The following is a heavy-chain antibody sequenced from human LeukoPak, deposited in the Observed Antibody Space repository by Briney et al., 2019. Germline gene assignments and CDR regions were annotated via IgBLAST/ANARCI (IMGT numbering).Heavy chain of an antibody. Sequence: GRSLILSCAASGFTFRSYGMHWVRQAPGKGLEWVAVISYDGSNKYYADSVKGRFTISRDNSKNTLYLQMNSLRAEDTAVYYCAKGIVQLWSPFDYWGQGTLVTVSS. V-gene: IGHV3-30*18. CDR1: GFTFRSYG. D-gene: IGHD5-18*01. CDR3: AKGIVQLWSPFDY. J-gene: IGHJ4*02. CDR2: ISYDGSNK.